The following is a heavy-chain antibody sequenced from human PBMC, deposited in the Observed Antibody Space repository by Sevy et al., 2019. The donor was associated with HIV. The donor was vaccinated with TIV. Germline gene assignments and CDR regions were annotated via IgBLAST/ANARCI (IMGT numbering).Heavy chain of an antibody. CDR1: GFTFSSYS. J-gene: IGHJ4*02. V-gene: IGHV3-21*01. CDR3: ARDLREYSSSSKYYFDY. Sequence: GGSLRLSCAASGFTFSSYSMNWVRQAPGKGLEWVSSISSSNNYIYYADSLKGRFTISRDNAKNSLYLQMNSLRAEDTAVYYCARDLREYSSSSKYYFDYSGQGILVTVSS. D-gene: IGHD6-6*01. CDR2: ISSSNNYI.